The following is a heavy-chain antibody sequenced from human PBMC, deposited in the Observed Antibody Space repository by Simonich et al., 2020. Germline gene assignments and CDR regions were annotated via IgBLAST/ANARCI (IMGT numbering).Heavy chain of an antibody. CDR1: GFTFSSYS. V-gene: IGHV3-21*01. CDR3: ARWIAVAGTGAYGMDV. Sequence: EVQLVESGGGLVKPGGSLRLSCAASGFTFSSYSMNWVRQAPGKGLEWVSSNSSSSNYIYYADSGKGRFTISRDNAKNSLYLQMNSLRAEDTAVYYCARWIAVAGTGAYGMDVWGQGTTVTVSS. J-gene: IGHJ6*02. CDR2: NSSSSNYI. D-gene: IGHD6-19*01.